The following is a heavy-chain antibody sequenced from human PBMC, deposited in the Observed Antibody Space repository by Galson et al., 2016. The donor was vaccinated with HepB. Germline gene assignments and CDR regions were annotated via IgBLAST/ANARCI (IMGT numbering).Heavy chain of an antibody. CDR1: GDSIITSRYSY. V-gene: IGHV4-61*02. Sequence: TLSLTCTVSGDSIITSRYSYWTWLRQPVGKGPEWIGPIYTSGNTKYNPSLRSRVTISLDTSKNQFSLELISVTAADTAVYYCAREMGSWSQGTLVTVSS. J-gene: IGHJ5*02. CDR3: AREMGS. CDR2: IYTSGNT. D-gene: IGHD3-16*01.